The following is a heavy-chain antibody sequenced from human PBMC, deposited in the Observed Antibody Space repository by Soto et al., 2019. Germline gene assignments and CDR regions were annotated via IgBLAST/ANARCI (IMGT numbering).Heavy chain of an antibody. Sequence: GASVKVSCKASGGTFSSYAISWVRQAPGQGLEWMGGIIPIFGTANYAQKFQGRVTITADESTSTAYMELSSLRSEDTAVYYCAGDYLGASGYYYDFDNWGQGTLVTVSS. D-gene: IGHD5-12*01. V-gene: IGHV1-69*13. CDR3: AGDYLGASGYYYDFDN. CDR2: IIPIFGTA. CDR1: GGTFSSYA. J-gene: IGHJ4*01.